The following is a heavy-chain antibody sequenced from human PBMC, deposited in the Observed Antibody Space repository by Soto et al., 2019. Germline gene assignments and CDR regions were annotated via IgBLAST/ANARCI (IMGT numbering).Heavy chain of an antibody. CDR2: IIPIFGTA. CDR3: ARGTHPYYYDSSGYLDY. V-gene: IGHV1-69*13. D-gene: IGHD3-22*01. J-gene: IGHJ4*02. Sequence: GASVKVSCKASGGTFSSYAMSWVRQAPGQGLEWMGGIIPIFGTANYAQKFQGRVTITADESTSTAYMELSSLRSEDTAVYYCARGTHPYYYDSSGYLDYWGQGTLVTVSS. CDR1: GGTFSSYA.